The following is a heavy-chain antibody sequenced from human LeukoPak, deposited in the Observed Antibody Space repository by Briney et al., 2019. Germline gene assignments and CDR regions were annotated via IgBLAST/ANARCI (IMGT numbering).Heavy chain of an antibody. V-gene: IGHV3-23*01. CDR2: ISGGGGST. D-gene: IGHD1-26*01. CDR3: AKGGKWDVTPFDY. Sequence: GGSLRLSCAASGFTFSGYAMSWVRQAPGKGLEWVSTISGGGGSTYYADSVKGRFTISRDNSKNTLYLQVNSLRAEDTAVYYCAKGGKWDVTPFDYWGQGTLVTVSS. CDR1: GFTFSGYA. J-gene: IGHJ4*02.